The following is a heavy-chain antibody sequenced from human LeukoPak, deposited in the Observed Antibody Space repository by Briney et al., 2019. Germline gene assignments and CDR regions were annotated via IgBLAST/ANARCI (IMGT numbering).Heavy chain of an antibody. J-gene: IGHJ4*02. D-gene: IGHD6-13*01. CDR1: GGSISSGGYY. V-gene: IGHV4-30-2*01. CDR2: IYHSGST. CDR3: ARRYSGNWAFDY. Sequence: SETLSLTCTVSGGSISSGGYYWSWIRQPPGKGLEWIGYIYHSGSTYYNPSLKSRVTISVDRSKNQFSLKLSSVTAADTAVYYCARRYSGNWAFDYWGLGTPVIVSS.